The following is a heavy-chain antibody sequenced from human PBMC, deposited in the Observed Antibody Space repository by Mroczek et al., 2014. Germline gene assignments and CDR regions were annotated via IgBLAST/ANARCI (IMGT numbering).Heavy chain of an antibody. CDR1: GGSISSGSYY. CDR3: AREGYLYGSGSYPPAASAEYFQH. V-gene: IGHV4-61*02. D-gene: IGHD3-10*01. CDR2: IYTSGST. J-gene: IGHJ1*01. Sequence: QVQLVESGPGLVKPSQTLSLTCTVSGGSISSGSYYWSWIRQPAGKGLEWIGRIYTSGSTNYNPSLKSRVTMSVDTSKNQFSLKLSPVTAADTAVYYCAREGYLYGSGSYPPAASAEYFQHWGQGTLVTVSS.